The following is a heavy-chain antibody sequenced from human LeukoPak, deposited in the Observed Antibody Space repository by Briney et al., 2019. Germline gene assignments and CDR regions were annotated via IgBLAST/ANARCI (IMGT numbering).Heavy chain of an antibody. J-gene: IGHJ4*02. D-gene: IGHD4-23*01. Sequence: SVTVSCKASGGTFSSYAISWVRQAPGQGLEWMGGIIPIFGTANYAQKFQGRVTITTDESTSTAYMELSSLRSEDTAVYYCASEGGYGGNPFDYWGQGTLVTVSS. V-gene: IGHV1-69*05. CDR1: GGTFSSYA. CDR3: ASEGGYGGNPFDY. CDR2: IIPIFGTA.